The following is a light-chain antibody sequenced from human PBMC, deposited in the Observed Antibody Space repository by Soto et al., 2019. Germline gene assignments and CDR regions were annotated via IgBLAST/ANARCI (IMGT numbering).Light chain of an antibody. J-gene: IGKJ5*01. CDR1: QDISVY. CDR2: SAS. CDR3: QKFNTAPLT. V-gene: IGKV1-27*01. Sequence: DIQMTQSPSSLSSSVEDRVTITCRASQDISVYLAWYQQKPGKVPKLLIYSASTLQSGVPSRFSGSGSGTDFTLTISSLQPEDVATYYCQKFNTAPLTFGQGTRLEIK.